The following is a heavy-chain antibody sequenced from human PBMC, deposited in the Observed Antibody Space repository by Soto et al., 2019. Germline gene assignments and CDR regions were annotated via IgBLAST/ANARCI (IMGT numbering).Heavy chain of an antibody. CDR2: VAPFFGTT. CDR3: ATRYYYDSSGYYCD. J-gene: IGHJ4*02. V-gene: IGHV1-69*13. CDR1: GGTFTHYA. D-gene: IGHD3-22*01. Sequence: GASVKVSCKASGGTFTHYALFWVRQAPGQGLEWMAEVAPFFGTTNYAQKFQGRVTVTADGSTSTAYMELSSLRSEDTAVYYCATRYYYDSSGYYCDWGQGTLVTVSS.